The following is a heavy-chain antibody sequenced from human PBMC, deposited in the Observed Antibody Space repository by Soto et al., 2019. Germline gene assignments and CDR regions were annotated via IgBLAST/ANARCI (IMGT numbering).Heavy chain of an antibody. D-gene: IGHD3-3*01. CDR2: IWYDGSNK. CDR1: GFTFSSYG. J-gene: IGHJ6*03. Sequence: GGSLRLSCAASGFTFSSYGMHWVRQAPGKGLEWVAVIWYDGSNKYYAESVKGRFTISRDNSKNTLYLQMNSLRAEDTSLYYCARDMYVFWSGYWTGYMDVWGKGTTVTVSS. CDR3: ARDMYVFWSGYWTGYMDV. V-gene: IGHV3-33*01.